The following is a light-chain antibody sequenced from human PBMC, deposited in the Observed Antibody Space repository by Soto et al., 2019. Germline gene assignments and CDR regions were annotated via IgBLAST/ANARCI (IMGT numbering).Light chain of an antibody. Sequence: EIVLTQSPVTLSLSPGERVTLSCRASQSVSSTYLAWYQQKPGQAPRLLIYDASTRATGIPDRFSGSGSGTDFTLTISRLEPEDFAVYYCQQYGRSPGLLTFGPGTKVDIK. CDR2: DAS. CDR3: QQYGRSPGLLT. CDR1: QSVSSTY. J-gene: IGKJ3*01. V-gene: IGKV3-20*01.